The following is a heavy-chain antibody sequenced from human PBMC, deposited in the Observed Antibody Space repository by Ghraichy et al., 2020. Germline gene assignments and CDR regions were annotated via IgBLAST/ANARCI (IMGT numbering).Heavy chain of an antibody. CDR3: ARVRGEYGSGSRESYGMDV. D-gene: IGHD3-10*01. CDR1: GFTFSSYS. Sequence: GGSLRLSCAASGFTFSSYSMNWVRQAPGKGLEWLSSISSSSLYMYYADSVKGRFTISRDNAKNSLYLQVNSLRAEDTAVYYCARVRGEYGSGSRESYGMDVWGQRTTVTVSS. V-gene: IGHV3-21*01. J-gene: IGHJ6*02. CDR2: ISSSSLYM.